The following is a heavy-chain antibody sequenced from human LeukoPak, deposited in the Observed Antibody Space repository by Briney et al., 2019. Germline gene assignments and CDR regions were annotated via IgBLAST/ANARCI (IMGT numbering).Heavy chain of an antibody. D-gene: IGHD3-3*01. Sequence: PGGSLRLSCAASGFTFSSYIMNWVRQAPGKRLEWVSSISSSSSYIYYADSVKGRFTISRDNAKNSLYLQMNSLKAKDTAVYYCARGRDFWSLWGQGTLVTVSS. J-gene: IGHJ4*02. V-gene: IGHV3-21*01. CDR2: ISSSSSYI. CDR1: GFTFSSYI. CDR3: ARGRDFWSL.